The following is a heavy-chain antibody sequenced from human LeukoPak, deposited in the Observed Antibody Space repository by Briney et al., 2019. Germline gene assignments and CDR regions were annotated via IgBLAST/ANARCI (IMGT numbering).Heavy chain of an antibody. J-gene: IGHJ4*02. D-gene: IGHD2-2*01. V-gene: IGHV1-2*02. CDR1: GYTLTGYF. CDR2: INPNSGGT. Sequence: GASVKVSGRASGYTLTGYFRHGGGQAPGQGLRGLGGINPNSGGTNYAQKFQGRVTMTRDTSISTAYMELSRLRSDDTAVYYCARVEELGSSTSCFILWGQGTLVTVSS. CDR3: ARVEELGSSTSCFIL.